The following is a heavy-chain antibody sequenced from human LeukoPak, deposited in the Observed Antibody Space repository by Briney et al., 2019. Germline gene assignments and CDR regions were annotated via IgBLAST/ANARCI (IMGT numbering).Heavy chain of an antibody. D-gene: IGHD6-13*01. CDR3: ARGQQLGPPPFDY. CDR1: GYTFTGYY. CDR2: INPNSGGT. J-gene: IGHJ4*02. Sequence: ASVKVSCKASGYTFTGYYMHWVRQAPGQGLEWMGWINPNSGGTNYAQKFQGWVTMTRDTSISTAYMELSRLRSDDTAVYYCARGQQLGPPPFDYWGQGTLVTVSS. V-gene: IGHV1-2*04.